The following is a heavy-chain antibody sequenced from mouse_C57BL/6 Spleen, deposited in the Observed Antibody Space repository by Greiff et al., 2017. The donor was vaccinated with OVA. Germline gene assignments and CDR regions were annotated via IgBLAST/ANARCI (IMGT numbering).Heavy chain of an antibody. Sequence: EVQLVESGGGLVKPGGSLKLSCAASGFTFSDYGMHWVRQAPEKGLEWVAYISSGSSTIYYADTVKSRFTISRDNAKNTLFLQMTSLRSEDTAMYYCARPHYGSSYAMDYWGQGTSVTVSS. CDR2: ISSGSSTI. V-gene: IGHV5-17*01. CDR3: ARPHYGSSYAMDY. D-gene: IGHD1-1*01. J-gene: IGHJ4*01. CDR1: GFTFSDYG.